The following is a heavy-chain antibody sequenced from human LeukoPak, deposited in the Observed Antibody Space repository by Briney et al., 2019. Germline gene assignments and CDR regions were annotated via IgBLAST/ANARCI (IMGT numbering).Heavy chain of an antibody. V-gene: IGHV3-23*01. CDR1: GFTFRDYD. Sequence: GGSLRLSCAASGFTFRDYDMSWVRQAPGKGLEWVSSVSGSGGSAYYADSVRGRFTISRDHSTGTLYLQMNSLRAEDTAVYYCAKGGNYQYVWGSYRSNYYYYYMDVWGKGTTVTVSS. J-gene: IGHJ6*03. CDR3: AKGGNYQYVWGSYRSNYYYYYMDV. D-gene: IGHD3-16*02. CDR2: VSGSGGSA.